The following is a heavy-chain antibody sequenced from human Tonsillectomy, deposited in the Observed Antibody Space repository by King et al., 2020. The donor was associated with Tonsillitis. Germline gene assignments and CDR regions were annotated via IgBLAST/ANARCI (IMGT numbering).Heavy chain of an antibody. J-gene: IGHJ2*01. D-gene: IGHD6-25*01. CDR1: GFTFTSYS. Sequence: VQLVESGGVLVQTGGSLRLSCVASGFTFTSYSMNWVRQAPGKGLEWVSYTSSSSSTIYYADSVKGRFTISRDNAKNSVYLQMNSLRGEDTAVYYCARDATAGDWYFDLWGRGTLVTVSS. CDR2: TSSSSSTI. CDR3: ARDATAGDWYFDL. V-gene: IGHV3-48*01.